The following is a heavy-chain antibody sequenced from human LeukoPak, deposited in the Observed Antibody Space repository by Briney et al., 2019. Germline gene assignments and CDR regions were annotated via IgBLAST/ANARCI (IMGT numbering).Heavy chain of an antibody. V-gene: IGHV4-59*01. Sequence: SETLSLTCTVSGGSISSYYWSWIRQPPGKGLEWVGYIYYSGCTNYNPSLKSRVTISVDTSKNQFSLKLSSVTAADTAVYYCARGGDPKEGYFDYWGQGTLVTVSS. D-gene: IGHD3-16*01. J-gene: IGHJ4*02. CDR3: ARGGDPKEGYFDY. CDR2: IYYSGCT. CDR1: GGSISSYY.